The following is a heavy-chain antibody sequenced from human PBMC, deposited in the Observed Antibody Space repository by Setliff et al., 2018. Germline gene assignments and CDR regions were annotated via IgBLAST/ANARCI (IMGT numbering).Heavy chain of an antibody. CDR3: ARRGWGSSSGDCYSPKGCYYYYMDV. CDR2: IDPADSDT. J-gene: IGHJ6*03. Sequence: GESLKISCKGSGYSFTKYWIGWVRQMPGKGLEWMGIIDPADSDTTYSPSFQGQVTISADKSIGTAYLQRSSLKASDTAIYYCARRGWGSSSGDCYSPKGCYYYYMDVWGKGTTVTVSS. D-gene: IGHD2-21*02. V-gene: IGHV5-51*03. CDR1: GYSFTKYW.